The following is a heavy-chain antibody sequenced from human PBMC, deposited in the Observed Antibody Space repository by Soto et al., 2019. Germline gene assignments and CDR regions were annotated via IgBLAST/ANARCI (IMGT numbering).Heavy chain of an antibody. V-gene: IGHV3-23*01. CDR2: LSGSGASA. J-gene: IGHJ6*02. CDR1: GITFSNYA. D-gene: IGHD3-10*02. CDR3: AKDVRWDYYFYYGMDV. Sequence: QPGGSLRLSCAASGITFSNYAMNWVRQGPGKGLEWVSALSGSGASAYYADAVKGRFTISRDNSKNTLYLQMNSLRPEDTAVYYCAKDVRWDYYFYYGMDVWGQGTTVTV.